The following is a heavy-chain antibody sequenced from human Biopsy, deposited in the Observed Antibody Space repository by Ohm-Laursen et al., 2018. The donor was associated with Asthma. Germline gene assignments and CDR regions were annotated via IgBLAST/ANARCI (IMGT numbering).Heavy chain of an antibody. CDR2: IIPMYGVP. Sequence: SVKVSCKASGGTFRTYAFNWVRQAPGQGLEWMGGIIPMYGVPKVAQKFQGRVTITADESTSTAYMEMSSLRSEDTAVYYCARVDAIMISGDFYFYSGFDLWGQGTTVTVSS. V-gene: IGHV1-69*13. CDR1: GGTFRTYA. CDR3: ARVDAIMISGDFYFYSGFDL. D-gene: IGHD3-16*01. J-gene: IGHJ6*02.